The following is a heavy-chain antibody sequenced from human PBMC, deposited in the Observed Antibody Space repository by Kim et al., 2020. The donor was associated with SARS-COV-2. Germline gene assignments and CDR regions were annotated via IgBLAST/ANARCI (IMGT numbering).Heavy chain of an antibody. D-gene: IGHD3-9*01. V-gene: IGHV4-34*01. CDR1: GGSFSGYY. CDR3: ARGFGHDILTGNFDY. Sequence: SETLSLTCAVYGGSFSGYYWSWIRQPPGKGLEWIGEINHSGSTNYNPSFKSRVTISVDTSKNQFSLKLSSVTAADTAVYYCARGFGHDILTGNFDYWGQG. J-gene: IGHJ4*02. CDR2: INHSGST.